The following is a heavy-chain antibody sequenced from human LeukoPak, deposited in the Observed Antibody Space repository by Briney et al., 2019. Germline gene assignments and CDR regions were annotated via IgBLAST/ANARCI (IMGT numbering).Heavy chain of an antibody. CDR1: GLTFSSYA. D-gene: IGHD3-10*01. Sequence: GGSLRLSCAASGLTFSSYAMHWVRQAPGKGLEWVSVISYDGSNKYYTDSVKGRFTISRDNSKNTLYLQMNSPRAEDRAVYYCAREHVWFGEYDPWGQGTLVTVSS. V-gene: IGHV3-30*04. CDR2: ISYDGSNK. CDR3: AREHVWFGEYDP. J-gene: IGHJ5*02.